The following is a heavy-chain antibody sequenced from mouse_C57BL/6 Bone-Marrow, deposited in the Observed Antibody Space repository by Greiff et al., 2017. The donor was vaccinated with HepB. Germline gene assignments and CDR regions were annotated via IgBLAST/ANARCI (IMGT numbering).Heavy chain of an antibody. J-gene: IGHJ4*01. CDR3: ARDGNYGYYYAMDY. CDR1: GFTFSDYY. V-gene: IGHV5-12*01. D-gene: IGHD2-1*01. CDR2: ISNGGGST. Sequence: DVMLVESGGGLVQPGGSLKLSCAASGFTFSDYYMYWVRQTPEKRLGWVAYISNGGGSTYYPDTVKGRFTISRDNAKNTLYLQMSRLKSEDTAMYYCARDGNYGYYYAMDYWGQGTSVTVSS.